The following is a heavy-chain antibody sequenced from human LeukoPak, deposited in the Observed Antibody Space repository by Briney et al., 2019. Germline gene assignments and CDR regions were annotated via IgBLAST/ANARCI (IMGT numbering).Heavy chain of an antibody. V-gene: IGHV3-30*02. D-gene: IGHD6-6*01. Sequence: GGSLRLSCAASGFTFSSYGMHWVRQAPGKGLEWVAFIHYDGSQKYYADSVKGRFTISRDNSKRTLSLQMNGLRAEDTAVYYCGKDWMGYSSSSSLQYWGQGTLVAVSS. CDR3: GKDWMGYSSSSSLQY. J-gene: IGHJ4*02. CDR1: GFTFSSYG. CDR2: IHYDGSQK.